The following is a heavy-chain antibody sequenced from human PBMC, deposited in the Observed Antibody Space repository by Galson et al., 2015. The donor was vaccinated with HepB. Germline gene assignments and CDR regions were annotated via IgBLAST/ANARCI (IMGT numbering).Heavy chain of an antibody. CDR3: ARSVHRSDSAFHDH. Sequence: CASFGDSVSSNSVAWNWIRQVPPTGLEWLGRTFYKSKWYNDYSESVKSRIHINTDTSKIQFSVQLSSVTPEDEAINYCARSVHRSDSAFHDHWGQGTLVTVSS. J-gene: IGHJ4*02. D-gene: IGHD1-26*01. CDR2: TFYKSKWYN. V-gene: IGHV6-1*01. CDR1: GDSVSSNSVA.